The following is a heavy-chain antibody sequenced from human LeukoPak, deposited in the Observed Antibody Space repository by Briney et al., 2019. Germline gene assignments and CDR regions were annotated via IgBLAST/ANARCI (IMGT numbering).Heavy chain of an antibody. D-gene: IGHD2-21*02. Sequence: SETLSLTCTVSGASFTSNYWSWIRQPPGKGLEGIGYIYYSGTTTYNPSLERRVTMSVDMSKTQLPLRLNSVTATDTAVYYCARLDCGGDCYVDYWGQGTLVTVSS. CDR1: GASFTSNY. V-gene: IGHV4-59*08. J-gene: IGHJ4*02. CDR2: IYYSGTT. CDR3: ARLDCGGDCYVDY.